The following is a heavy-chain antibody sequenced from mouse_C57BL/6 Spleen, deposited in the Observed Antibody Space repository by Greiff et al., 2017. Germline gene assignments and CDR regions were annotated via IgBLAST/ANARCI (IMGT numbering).Heavy chain of an antibody. CDR2: IRSKSSSYAT. V-gene: IGHV10-3*01. D-gene: IGHD2-3*01. J-gene: IGHJ3*01. CDR1: GFTFNTYA. Sequence: EVQRVESGGGLVQPKGSLKLSCAASGFTFNTYAMHWVRQAPGQGLEWVARIRSKSSSYATYYADSVKDRLTISRDDSQTMLNLQMNNLKTEDTVMYYCGGDHDGYYAFAYWGQGTLVTVSA. CDR3: GGDHDGYYAFAY.